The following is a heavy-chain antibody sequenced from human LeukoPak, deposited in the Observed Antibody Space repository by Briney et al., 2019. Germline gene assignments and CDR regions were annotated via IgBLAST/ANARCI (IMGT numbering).Heavy chain of an antibody. D-gene: IGHD1-26*01. V-gene: IGHV1-2*02. CDR1: VYTFTGYY. CDR3: ARASYSGYFGY. CDR2: INPNSGGT. J-gene: IGHJ4*02. Sequence: ASVQVSCKASVYTFTGYYMHWVRQAPGQGLEWMGWINPNSGGTNYAQKFQGRVTMTRDTSISTAYMELSRLRSDDTAVYYCARASYSGYFGYWGQGTLVTVSS.